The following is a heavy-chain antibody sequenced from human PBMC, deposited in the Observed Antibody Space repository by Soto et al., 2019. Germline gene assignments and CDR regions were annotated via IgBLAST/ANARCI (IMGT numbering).Heavy chain of an antibody. J-gene: IGHJ5*02. CDR3: AREAASDYLNGFDP. D-gene: IGHD6-13*01. CDR1: GFTLSSYG. CDR2: ISYDGTKE. V-gene: IGHV3-33*01. Sequence: PGGSLRLSCATSGFTLSSYGMHWVRQAPGKGLEWVAAISYDGTKEYYPDSVKGRFTISRDNSKNTLYLQMNSLRDEDTVVYYCAREAASDYLNGFDPWGQGTLVTVSS.